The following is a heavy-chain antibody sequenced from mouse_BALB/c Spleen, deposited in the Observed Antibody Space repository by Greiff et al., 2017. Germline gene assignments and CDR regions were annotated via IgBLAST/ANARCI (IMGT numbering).Heavy chain of an antibody. Sequence: EVQLQQSGAELVKPGASVKLSCTASGFNIKDTYMHWVKQRPEQGLEWIGRIDPANGNTKYDPKFQGKATITADTSSNTAYLQLSSLTSEDTAVYYCARGLYDSYYFDYWGQGTTLTVSS. CDR2: IDPANGNT. CDR3: ARGLYDSYYFDY. CDR1: GFNIKDTY. V-gene: IGHV14-3*02. J-gene: IGHJ2*01. D-gene: IGHD2-3*01.